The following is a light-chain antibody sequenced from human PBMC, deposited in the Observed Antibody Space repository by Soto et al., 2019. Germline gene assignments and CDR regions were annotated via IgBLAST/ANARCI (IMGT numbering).Light chain of an antibody. CDR2: GAS. CDR3: QQYNKWPPGT. J-gene: IGKJ1*01. CDR1: QSLSTN. Sequence: EMVMTQSPATLSVSPGERATLSCRASQSLSTNLAWYQQKPGQAPRLLIYGASTRATGIPARFSGSGSGTEFTLTISSLQSEDFATYYCQQYNKWPPGTFGQGTTVEIK. V-gene: IGKV3-15*01.